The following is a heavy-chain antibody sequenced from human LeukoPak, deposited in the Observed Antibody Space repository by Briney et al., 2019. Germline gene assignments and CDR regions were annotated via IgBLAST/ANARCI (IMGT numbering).Heavy chain of an antibody. Sequence: GGSLRLSCVASGLTIGNRYMNWVRQAPGKGLEWVSALYLAGNTYYADSVRGRFTISRDNSKNTLYLQMNSLRAEDTAVYYCARDRSGSYLGYFDYWGQGTLVTVSS. CDR3: ARDRSGSYLGYFDY. V-gene: IGHV3-53*01. D-gene: IGHD1-26*01. CDR1: GLTIGNRY. CDR2: LYLAGNT. J-gene: IGHJ4*02.